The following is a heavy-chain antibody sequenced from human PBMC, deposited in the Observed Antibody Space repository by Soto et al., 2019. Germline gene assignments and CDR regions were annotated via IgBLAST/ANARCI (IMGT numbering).Heavy chain of an antibody. Sequence: EVQLLESGGGLVQPGGSLRLSCAASGFTFSSYAMSWVRQAPGKGLEWVSLISGSGGGTYYADSVKGRFTIARDNSKNTFHSPMNSLRAAETAVCSCAKHAAAAAPDYWGQGTLVTVSS. D-gene: IGHD6-13*01. CDR1: GFTFSSYA. CDR3: AKHAAAAAPDY. V-gene: IGHV3-23*01. J-gene: IGHJ4*02. CDR2: ISGSGGGT.